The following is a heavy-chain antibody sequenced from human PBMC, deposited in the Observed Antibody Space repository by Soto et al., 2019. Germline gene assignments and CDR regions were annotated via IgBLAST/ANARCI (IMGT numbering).Heavy chain of an antibody. V-gene: IGHV3-23*01. D-gene: IGHD2-2*02. J-gene: IGHJ4*02. CDR2: ISGSGGST. CDR3: AKDTCSSTSCYIPFDY. CDR1: GFTFSSYA. Sequence: EVQLLESGGGLVQPGGSLRLSCAASGFTFSSYAMGWVRQAPGKGLEWVSAISGSGGSTYYADSVKGRFTISRDNSKNTLYLQMNSLRAEDTAVYYCAKDTCSSTSCYIPFDYWGQGTLVTVSS.